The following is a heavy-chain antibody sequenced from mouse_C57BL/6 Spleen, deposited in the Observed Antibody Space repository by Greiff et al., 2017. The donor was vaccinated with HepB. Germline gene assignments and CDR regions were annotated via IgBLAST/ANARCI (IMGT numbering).Heavy chain of an antibody. CDR2: IYPGDGDT. J-gene: IGHJ2*01. V-gene: IGHV1-82*01. Sequence: QVQLQQSGPELVKPGASVKISCKASGYAFSSSWMNWVKQRPGKGLEWIGRIYPGDGDTNYNGKFKGKATLTADKSSSTAYMQLSSLTSEDSAVYFCARNGDYDGFHFDYWGQGTTLTVSS. CDR1: GYAFSSSW. CDR3: ARNGDYDGFHFDY. D-gene: IGHD2-4*01.